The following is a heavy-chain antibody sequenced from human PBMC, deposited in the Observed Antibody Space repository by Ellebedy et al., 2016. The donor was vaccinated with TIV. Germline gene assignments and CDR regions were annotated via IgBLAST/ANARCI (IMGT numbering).Heavy chain of an antibody. CDR3: TTDYYDNSGYRMLGGY. J-gene: IGHJ4*02. V-gene: IGHV3-48*02. CDR1: GFTFSSSS. Sequence: GGSLRLSXAASGFTFSSSSMNWVRQAPGKGLEWLSYISGRSNIIYYADSVRGRFTISRDNAKYSLYLQMSSLRDEDTAVYYCTTDYYDNSGYRMLGGYWGQGTLVTVSS. D-gene: IGHD3-22*01. CDR2: ISGRSNII.